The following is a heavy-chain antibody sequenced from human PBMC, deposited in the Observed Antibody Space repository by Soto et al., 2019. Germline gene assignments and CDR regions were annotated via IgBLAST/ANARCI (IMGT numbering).Heavy chain of an antibody. CDR3: ARVYSSPYYYYYGMDV. Sequence: SETLSLTCTVSGGSISSYYWSWIRQPAGKGLEWIGRIYTSGSTNYNPSLKSRVTMSVDTSKNQFSLKLSSVTAADTAVYYCARVYSSPYYYYYGMDVWGQGTTVTVSS. CDR1: GGSISSYY. CDR2: IYTSGST. J-gene: IGHJ6*02. V-gene: IGHV4-4*07. D-gene: IGHD6-13*01.